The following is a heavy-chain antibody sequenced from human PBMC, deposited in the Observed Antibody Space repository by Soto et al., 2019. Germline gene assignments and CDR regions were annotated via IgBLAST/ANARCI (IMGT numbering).Heavy chain of an antibody. CDR3: ARAYYDFWSGYYWGMSYYYYMDV. J-gene: IGHJ6*03. CDR1: GFTFSSYS. D-gene: IGHD3-3*01. V-gene: IGHV3-21*01. CDR2: ISSSSSYI. Sequence: GGSLRLSCAASGFTFSSYSMNWVRQAPGKGLEWVSSISSSSSYIYYADSVKGRFTISRDNAKNSLYLQMNSLRAEDTAVYYCARAYYDFWSGYYWGMSYYYYMDVWGKGTTVTVSS.